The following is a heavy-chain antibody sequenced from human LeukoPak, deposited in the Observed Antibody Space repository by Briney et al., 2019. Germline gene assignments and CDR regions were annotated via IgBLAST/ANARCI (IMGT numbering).Heavy chain of an antibody. CDR1: GGTFSGYA. CDR3: ARAGTHYGSSGDAFDI. V-gene: IGHV1-69*13. CDR2: IIPIFGTA. D-gene: IGHD3-10*01. J-gene: IGHJ3*02. Sequence: SVKVSCKASGGTFSGYAISWVRQAPGQGLEWMGGIIPIFGTANYAQKFQGRVTITADESTSTAYMELSSLRSEDTAVYYCARAGTHYGSSGDAFDIWGQGTMVTVSS.